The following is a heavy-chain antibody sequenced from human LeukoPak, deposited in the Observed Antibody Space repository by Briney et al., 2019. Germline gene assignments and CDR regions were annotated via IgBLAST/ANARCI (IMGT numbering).Heavy chain of an antibody. Sequence: GGSLRLSCAASGFTFSSYAMSWVRQAPGKGLEWVSAISGSGGSTYYADSVKGRFTISGDNSKNTLYLQMNSLRAEDTAVYYCAKDKVGWYDSSGYSLFDHWGQGALVTVSS. CDR3: AKDKVGWYDSSGYSLFDH. D-gene: IGHD3-22*01. CDR2: ISGSGGST. J-gene: IGHJ4*02. CDR1: GFTFSSYA. V-gene: IGHV3-23*01.